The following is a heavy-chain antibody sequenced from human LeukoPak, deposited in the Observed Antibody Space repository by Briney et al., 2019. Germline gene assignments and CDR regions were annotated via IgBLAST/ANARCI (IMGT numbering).Heavy chain of an antibody. J-gene: IGHJ4*02. CDR2: INANNGKT. V-gene: IGHV1-18*01. Sequence: ASVKVSCKASGYNFTTFSIAWVRQAPGQGLELMGWINANNGKTHYAQKFHDRVTMTTDASTNTAYMELRGLKSDDTAMYYCSRDSTFGAAVDFNFWGQGTLVTVSS. D-gene: IGHD3-16*01. CDR1: GYNFTTFS. CDR3: SRDSTFGAAVDFNF.